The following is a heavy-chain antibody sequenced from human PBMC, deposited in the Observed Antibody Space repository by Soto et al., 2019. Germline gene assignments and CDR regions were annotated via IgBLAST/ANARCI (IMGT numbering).Heavy chain of an antibody. V-gene: IGHV4-59*01. J-gene: IGHJ5*02. CDR3: ARDLGINWFDP. CDR1: GGSISSYY. CDR2: IYYSGNT. D-gene: IGHD7-27*01. Sequence: SETLSLTCTVSGGSISSYYWSWIRQPPGKGLEWIGYIYYSGNTNYNPSLKSRVTISVDTSKNQFSLKLSSVTAADTAVYYCARDLGINWFDPWGQGTLVTVSS.